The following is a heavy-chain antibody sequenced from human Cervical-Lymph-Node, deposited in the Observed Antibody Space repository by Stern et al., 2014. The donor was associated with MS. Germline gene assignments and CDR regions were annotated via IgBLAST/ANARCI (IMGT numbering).Heavy chain of an antibody. CDR3: AKGGSGSYLD. J-gene: IGHJ4*02. Sequence: VQLEESGGGVVQPGRSLRLSCAASGLVFRRYALHWVRPAPGKGLEWVALISYDGRDKYYTDSVKGRFTVSRDNSNNAVDLEMNSLRLEDTAVYYCAKGGSGSYLDWGQGSLVTVSS. CDR1: GLVFRRYA. CDR2: ISYDGRDK. D-gene: IGHD1-26*01. V-gene: IGHV3-30*04.